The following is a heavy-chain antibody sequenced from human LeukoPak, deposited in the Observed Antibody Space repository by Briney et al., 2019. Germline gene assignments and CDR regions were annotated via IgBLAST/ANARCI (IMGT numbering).Heavy chain of an antibody. CDR3: ARGRVSGTTLYFDY. CDR1: GASISSDSDY. J-gene: IGHJ4*02. D-gene: IGHD1-1*01. Sequence: SETLSPTCTVSGASISSDSDYWSWIRQPAGTGLEWIGRIYSGSTDYNPSLRSRLTISVDTSKNQFSLKLSSVTAADTAVYYCARGRVSGTTLYFDYWGQGTLFTVSS. V-gene: IGHV4-61*02. CDR2: IYSGST.